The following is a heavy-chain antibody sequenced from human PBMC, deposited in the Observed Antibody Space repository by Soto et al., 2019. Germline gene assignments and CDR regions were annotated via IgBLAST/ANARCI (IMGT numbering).Heavy chain of an antibody. J-gene: IGHJ6*02. Sequence: QVQLQDSGPGLVKPSQSLSLTCTVSGCSISSGGYYWSWIRQHQGEGLEGIGDISYSGSTYYNPCITSRVTISVDSSMNKFSLKLCPVTAADTAVYYCARDLSSYSSSFPYYYYYGMYVWGHGTTVTDSS. CDR3: ARDLSSYSSSFPYYYYYGMYV. V-gene: IGHV4-31*03. D-gene: IGHD6-6*01. CDR1: GCSISSGGYY. CDR2: ISYSGST.